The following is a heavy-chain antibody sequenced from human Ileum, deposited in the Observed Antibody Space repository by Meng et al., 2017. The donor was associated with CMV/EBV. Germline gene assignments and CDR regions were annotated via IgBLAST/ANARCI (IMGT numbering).Heavy chain of an antibody. V-gene: IGHV4-31*03. D-gene: IGHD2-15*01. CDR3: ARDGSVCSRGSCLPDY. CDR1: GDSISGGDYY. CDR2: IYYSGST. J-gene: IGHJ4*02. Sequence: SETLSLTCTVSGDSISGGDYYWTWIRQHPGKGLEWIGHIYYSGSTYYNPSLKSRLTVSVDTSKNQFSLKLTSVTAADTAVYYCARDGSVCSRGSCLPDYWGQGALVTVSS.